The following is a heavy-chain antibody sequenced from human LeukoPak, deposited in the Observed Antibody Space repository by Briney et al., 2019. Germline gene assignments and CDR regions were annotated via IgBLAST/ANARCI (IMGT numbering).Heavy chain of an antibody. D-gene: IGHD3-22*01. Sequence: GGSLRLSCAAAGFTFGSSDMSWVRQAPGKGLEWVSGISSRGDKTYYADSVKGRSTISRDNSKNTLYLQMISLRAEDTAVYHCVKKFYYYSVGYYAFDIWGQGTMVTVSS. V-gene: IGHV3-23*01. CDR1: GFTFGSSD. CDR3: VKKFYYYSVGYYAFDI. CDR2: ISSRGDKT. J-gene: IGHJ3*02.